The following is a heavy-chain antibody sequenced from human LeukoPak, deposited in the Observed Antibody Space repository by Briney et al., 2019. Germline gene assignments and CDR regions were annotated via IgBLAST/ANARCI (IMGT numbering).Heavy chain of an antibody. CDR3: ARHGFRTGGSWIFDY. Sequence: WETLSLTCTVSGGSLSSYYWSWIRQPPGKGLEWIGYTYYSGITNYNPSLKSRVTISVDTSKNQFSLNLSSVTAADTAVYYCARHGFRTGGSWIFDYWGQGILVTVSS. D-gene: IGHD3/OR15-3a*01. CDR1: GGSLSSYY. V-gene: IGHV4-59*08. CDR2: TYYSGIT. J-gene: IGHJ4*02.